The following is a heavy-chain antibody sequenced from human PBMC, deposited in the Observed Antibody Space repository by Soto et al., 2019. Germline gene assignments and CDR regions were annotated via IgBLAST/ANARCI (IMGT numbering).Heavy chain of an antibody. CDR3: ARGGDTTKVDY. D-gene: IGHD3-16*01. J-gene: IGHJ4*02. CDR2: MYNSGST. V-gene: IGHV4-31*03. Sequence: QVQLQESGPGLVMPAQTLSLTCTVSGGSISSGGYCWSWIRQHPGEGLEWIGFMYNSGSTSYNPSLKSRATISVDTSTNQFSLNLRSVTAADTAVYYCARGGDTTKVDYWGQGTLVTVSS. CDR1: GGSISSGGYC.